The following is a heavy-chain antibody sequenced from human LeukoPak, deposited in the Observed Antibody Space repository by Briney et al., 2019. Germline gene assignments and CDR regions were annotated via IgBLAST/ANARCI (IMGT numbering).Heavy chain of an antibody. CDR2: ISGSGDST. CDR1: GFTFSSYA. J-gene: IGHJ2*01. V-gene: IGHV3-23*01. CDR3: AKVIGILSRYWYFDL. Sequence: GGSLRLSCAASGFTFSSYAMSWVRQAPGKGLEWVSAISGSGDSTYYADSVKGRFTISRDNSKNTLYLQMNSLRAEDTAVYYCAKVIGILSRYWYFDLWGRGTLVTVSS. D-gene: IGHD3-9*01.